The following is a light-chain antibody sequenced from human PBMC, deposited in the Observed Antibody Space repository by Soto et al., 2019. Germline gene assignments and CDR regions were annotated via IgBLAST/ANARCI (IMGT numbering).Light chain of an antibody. CDR1: SSNIGAGYD. Sequence: QSVLTQPPSVSGAPGQRVTISCTGSSSNIGAGYDVHWYQQLPGTAPKLLIYGNSNRPSGVPDRFSGPKSGTSASLAITGLQAEDEADYYCQSSDSSLNVFGTGTRSPS. CDR2: GNS. V-gene: IGLV1-40*01. CDR3: QSSDSSLNV. J-gene: IGLJ1*01.